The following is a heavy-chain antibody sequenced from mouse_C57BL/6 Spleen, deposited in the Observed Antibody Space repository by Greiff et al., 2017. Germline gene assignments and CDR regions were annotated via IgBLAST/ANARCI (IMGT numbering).Heavy chain of an antibody. CDR3: ARTPFVTAVVATGGYFDV. J-gene: IGHJ1*03. CDR2: IDPSDSYT. CDR1: GYTFTSYW. Sequence: QVQLQQPGAELVKPGASVKLSCKASGYTFTSYWMQWVKQRPGQGLEWIGEIDPSDSYTNYNQKFKGKATLTVDTSSSTAYMQLNSLTSEDSAVYYCARTPFVTAVVATGGYFDVWGTGTTVTVSS. V-gene: IGHV1-50*01. D-gene: IGHD1-1*01.